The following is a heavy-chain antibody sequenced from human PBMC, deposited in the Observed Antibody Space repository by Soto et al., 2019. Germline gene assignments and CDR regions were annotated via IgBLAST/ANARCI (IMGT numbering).Heavy chain of an antibody. Sequence: QVQLVESGGGVVQPGRSLRLSCAASGFTFSSYAMHWVRQAPGKGLEWVAVISYDGSNKYYADSVKGRFTISRDNSKNTLYLQMNSLRAEDTAVYYCARGLAVAGPYYFDYWGQGTLVTVSS. CDR3: ARGLAVAGPYYFDY. J-gene: IGHJ4*02. CDR2: ISYDGSNK. V-gene: IGHV3-30-3*01. CDR1: GFTFSSYA. D-gene: IGHD6-19*01.